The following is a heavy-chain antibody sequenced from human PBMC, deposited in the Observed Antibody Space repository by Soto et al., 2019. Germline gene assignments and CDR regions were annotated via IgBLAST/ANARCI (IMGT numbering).Heavy chain of an antibody. CDR2: IIPIFGTT. V-gene: IGHV1-69*06. D-gene: IGHD3-22*01. CDR1: GDTFSSYA. J-gene: IGHJ4*02. Sequence: QVPLVQSGAEVKKPGSSVKVSCKASGDTFSSYAISWVRQAPGQGLEWMGNIIPIFGTTYYPPKFQDRITITADISTPTIYMELTTLKYADTAIYYCARNLVGFTLTLVDWGQGTLVTVSS. CDR3: ARNLVGFTLTLVD.